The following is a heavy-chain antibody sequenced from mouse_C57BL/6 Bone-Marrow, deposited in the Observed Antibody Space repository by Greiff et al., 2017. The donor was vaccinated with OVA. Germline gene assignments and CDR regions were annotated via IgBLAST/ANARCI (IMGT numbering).Heavy chain of an antibody. J-gene: IGHJ2*01. D-gene: IGHD1-1*01. CDR1: GYSFTDYN. CDR2: INPNYGTT. V-gene: IGHV1-39*01. Sequence: EVKLMESGPELVKPGASVKISCKASGYSFTDYNMNWVKQSNGKSLEWIGVINPNYGTTSYNQKFKGKATLTVDQSSSTAYMQLNSLTSEDSAVYYCARSNYYGSSYEGDYFDYWGQGTTLTVSS. CDR3: ARSNYYGSSYEGDYFDY.